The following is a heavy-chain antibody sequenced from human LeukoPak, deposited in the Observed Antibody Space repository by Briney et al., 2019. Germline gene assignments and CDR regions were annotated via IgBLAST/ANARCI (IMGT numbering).Heavy chain of an antibody. CDR2: IYSGGST. J-gene: IGHJ6*04. Sequence: GRSLRLSCAASGFTFGDYYMSWIRQAPGKGLEWVSVIYSGGSTYYADSVKGRFTIYRDNSKNTLYLQMNSLRAEDTAVYYCARDLGYYGSGTPTGVWGKGTTVTISS. CDR1: GFTFGDYY. D-gene: IGHD3-10*01. CDR3: ARDLGYYGSGTPTGV. V-gene: IGHV3-66*01.